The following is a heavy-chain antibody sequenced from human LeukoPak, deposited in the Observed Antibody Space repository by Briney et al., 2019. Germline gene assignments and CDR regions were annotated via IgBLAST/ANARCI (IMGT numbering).Heavy chain of an antibody. D-gene: IGHD1-26*01. CDR2: IYYSGNT. CDR3: ARHSKTYYDFDF. J-gene: IGHJ4*02. V-gene: IGHV4-59*08. Sequence: SETLSLTCTVSGGSITSYYWSWIRQPPERGLEWIGYIYYSGNTNYNPSLESRVTISVDTSKNQFSLILTSVTAADTAVYYCARHSKTYYDFDFWGQGTLVTVSS. CDR1: GGSITSYY.